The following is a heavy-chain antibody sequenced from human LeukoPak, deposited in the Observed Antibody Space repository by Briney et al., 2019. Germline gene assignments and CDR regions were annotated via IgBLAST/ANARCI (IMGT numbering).Heavy chain of an antibody. Sequence: SETLSLTCAVYGGSFSGYYWSWIRQPPGKGLEWIGEINHSGSTNYNPSLKSRVTISVDTSKNQFSLKLSSVTAADTAVYYCARKAHYTVVTAFDIWGKGQWSPSLQ. CDR2: INHSGST. CDR1: GGSFSGYY. D-gene: IGHD3-22*01. V-gene: IGHV4-34*01. CDR3: ARKAHYTVVTAFDI. J-gene: IGHJ3*02.